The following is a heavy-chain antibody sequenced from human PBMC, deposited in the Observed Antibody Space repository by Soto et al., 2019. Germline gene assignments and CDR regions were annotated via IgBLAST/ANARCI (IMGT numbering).Heavy chain of an antibody. Sequence: GESLKIPCKGSGYSFTSYWIGWVRQMPGKGLEWMGIIYPGDSDTRYSPSFQGQVTISADKSSSTAYLQWSSLKASDTAMYYCARRVTVGSSWYYYDSSGYYYFDYWGQGTLVTVSS. D-gene: IGHD3-22*01. CDR2: IYPGDSDT. V-gene: IGHV5-51*01. CDR3: ARRVTVGSSWYYYDSSGYYYFDY. CDR1: GYSFTSYW. J-gene: IGHJ4*02.